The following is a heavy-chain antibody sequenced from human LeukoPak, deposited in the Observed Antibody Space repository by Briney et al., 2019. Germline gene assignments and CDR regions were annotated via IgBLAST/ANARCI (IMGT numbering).Heavy chain of an antibody. CDR1: GYTFTGYY. Sequence: ASVKVSCKASGYTFTGYYMHWVRQAPGQGLEWMGWINPNSGGTNYAQKFQGRVTMTRDTSTSTAYMELSRLRSDDTAVYYCARDESLDTAMVSTVGYWGQGTLVTVSS. D-gene: IGHD5-18*01. J-gene: IGHJ4*02. CDR3: ARDESLDTAMVSTVGY. CDR2: INPNSGGT. V-gene: IGHV1-2*02.